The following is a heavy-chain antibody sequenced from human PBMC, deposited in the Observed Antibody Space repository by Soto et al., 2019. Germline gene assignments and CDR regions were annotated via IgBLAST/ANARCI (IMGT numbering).Heavy chain of an antibody. CDR2: IYHSGST. V-gene: IGHV4-38-2*01. D-gene: IGHD2-2*01. CDR3: ARAHNPYYCSSMSCSYFDY. CDR1: GYSISSGYY. Sequence: PSETLSLTCAVSGYSISSGYYWGWIRQPPGKGLECIGTIYHSGSTYYNPSLKSRVTISVDTSKNQFSLKLSSVTAAATAVYYCARAHNPYYCSSMSCSYFDYWGQGILVTVSS. J-gene: IGHJ4*02.